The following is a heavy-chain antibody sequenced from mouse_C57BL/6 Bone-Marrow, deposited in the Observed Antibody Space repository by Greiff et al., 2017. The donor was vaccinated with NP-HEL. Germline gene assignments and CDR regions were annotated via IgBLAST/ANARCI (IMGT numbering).Heavy chain of an antibody. V-gene: IGHV1-74*01. J-gene: IGHJ1*03. D-gene: IGHD2-1*01. Sequence: QVQLKQPGAELVKPGASVKVSCKASGYTFTSYWMHWVKQRPGQGLEWIGRIHPSDSDTNYNQKFKGKATLTVDKSSSTAYMQLSSLTSEDSAVYYCAIGVPVTGYFDVWGTGTTVTVSS. CDR2: IHPSDSDT. CDR3: AIGVPVTGYFDV. CDR1: GYTFTSYW.